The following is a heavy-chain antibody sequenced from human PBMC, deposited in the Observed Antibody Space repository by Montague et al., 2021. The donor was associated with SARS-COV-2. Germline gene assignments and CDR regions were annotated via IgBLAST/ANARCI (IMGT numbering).Heavy chain of an antibody. CDR2: IYYSAGT. J-gene: IGHJ3*02. Sequence: SETLSLTCTVSGGSISSSGYYWGWIRQPPGKGLKWFECIYYSAGTYYNPSLKSRVTISVDTSKNRFSLKLSSVTAADTAVYYCARFPTSYYYDSKAGPATPDSFDIWGQGTMVTVSS. CDR3: ARFPTSYYYDSKAGPATPDSFDI. V-gene: IGHV4-39*01. CDR1: GGSISSSGYY. D-gene: IGHD3-22*01.